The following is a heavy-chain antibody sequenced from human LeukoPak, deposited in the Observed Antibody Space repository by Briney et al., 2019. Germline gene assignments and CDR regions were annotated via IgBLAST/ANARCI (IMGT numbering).Heavy chain of an antibody. CDR2: INHSGRT. J-gene: IGHJ4*02. Sequence: SGTLSLTCAVYGGSFSGNYWSWIRQPPGKGLEWIGEINHSGRTNYNPSLKSRVTISVDTSKNQFSLKLSSVTAADTAVYYCARGSWQLAEEVYWGQGTLVTVSS. D-gene: IGHD6-6*01. CDR3: ARGSWQLAEEVY. CDR1: GGSFSGNY. V-gene: IGHV4-34*01.